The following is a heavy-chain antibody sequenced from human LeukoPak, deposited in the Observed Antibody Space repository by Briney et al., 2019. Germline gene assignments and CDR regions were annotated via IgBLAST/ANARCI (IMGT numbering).Heavy chain of an antibody. D-gene: IGHD6-13*01. CDR2: MQYDGSVE. CDR1: GFSLSNYG. Sequence: GGSLRLSCAVSGFSLSNYGIHWVRQAPGKGLEWVTFMQYDGSVEFYADSVKGRFTISRDNSKNTLYLQMNSQRAEDTAVYYCAKTPKKIAAAGSNYFDYWGHGTLVTVSS. J-gene: IGHJ4*01. CDR3: AKTPKKIAAAGSNYFDY. V-gene: IGHV3-30*02.